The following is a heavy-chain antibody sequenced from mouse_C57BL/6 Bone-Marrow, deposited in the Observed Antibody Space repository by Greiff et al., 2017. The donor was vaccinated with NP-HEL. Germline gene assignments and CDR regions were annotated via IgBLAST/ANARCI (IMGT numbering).Heavy chain of an antibody. CDR2: ISSGGSYT. V-gene: IGHV5-6*01. Sequence: EVQLVESGGDLVKPGGSLKLSCAASGFTFSSYGMSWVRQTPDKRLEWVATISSGGSYTYYPDSVKGRFTISRENAKNTLYLQMSSLKSEDTAMYYCANYYAMDYWGQGTSVTVSS. J-gene: IGHJ4*01. CDR1: GFTFSSYG. CDR3: ANYYAMDY.